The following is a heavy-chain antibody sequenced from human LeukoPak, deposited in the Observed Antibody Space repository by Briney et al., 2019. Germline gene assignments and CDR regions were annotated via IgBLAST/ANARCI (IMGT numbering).Heavy chain of an antibody. V-gene: IGHV1-69*04. CDR2: IIPIFGIA. CDR1: GGTFSSYA. Sequence: VASVKVSCKASGGTFSSYAISWVRQAPGQGLEWMGRIIPIFGIANYAQKFQGRVTITADKSTSTAYMELSSQRSEDTAVYYCARVASDYSTYYFDYWGQGTLVTVSS. J-gene: IGHJ4*02. D-gene: IGHD4-11*01. CDR3: ARVASDYSTYYFDY.